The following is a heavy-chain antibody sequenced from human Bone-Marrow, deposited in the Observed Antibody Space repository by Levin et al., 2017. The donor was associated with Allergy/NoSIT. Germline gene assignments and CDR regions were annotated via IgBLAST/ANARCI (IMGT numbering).Heavy chain of an antibody. V-gene: IGHV6-1*01. J-gene: IGHJ6*02. CDR3: ARGTWWGYGLDV. CDR1: GDSVSSNSGA. Sequence: SQTLSLTCAISGDSVSSNSGAWNWIRQSPSRGLEWLGRTYYRSRWINDYAVSVRGRISVNPDTSKNQFSLLLNSVTPEDTAVYYCARGTWWGYGLDVWGQGTTVTVSS. D-gene: IGHD2-8*02. CDR2: TYYRSRWIN.